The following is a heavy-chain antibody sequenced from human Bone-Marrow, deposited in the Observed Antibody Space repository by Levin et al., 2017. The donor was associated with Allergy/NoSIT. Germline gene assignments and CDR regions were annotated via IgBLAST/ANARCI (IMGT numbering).Heavy chain of an antibody. CDR3: ATMSSPSYYYALDV. CDR2: IYSGGNT. Sequence: GESLKISCAASGFSASDSYMAWVRQAPGRGLEWVSIIYSGGNTYDADAVRGRFTISKDTSQNRLFLQMNSLRAEDTATYYCATMSSPSYYYALDVWGQGTTVTVS. CDR1: GFSASDSY. J-gene: IGHJ6*02. V-gene: IGHV3-53*01.